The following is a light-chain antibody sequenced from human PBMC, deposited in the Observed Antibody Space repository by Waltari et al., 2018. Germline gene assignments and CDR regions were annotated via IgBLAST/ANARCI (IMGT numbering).Light chain of an antibody. CDR2: RND. CDR1: SSNIGNTV. J-gene: IGLJ3*02. Sequence: QSVLTQPPSASATPGQGVIIPCSGSSSNIGNTVVNWYQQLPGKAPKILIYRNDQRPSGVPARFSGSKSGTSASLAINGLQSEDEADYYCAAWDDSLRGHWVFGGGTKVTVL. V-gene: IGLV1-44*01. CDR3: AAWDDSLRGHWV.